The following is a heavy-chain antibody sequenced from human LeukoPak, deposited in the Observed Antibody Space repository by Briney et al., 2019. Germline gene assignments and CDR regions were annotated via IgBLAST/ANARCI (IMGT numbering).Heavy chain of an antibody. CDR1: GFTFDDYA. V-gene: IGHV3-9*01. Sequence: GRSLRLSCAASGFTFDDYAMHWVRQAPGKGLEWVSGISWNSGSIGYADSVKGRFTISRDNAKNSLYLQMNSLRAEDTAVYYCAKSPPGGYSYGSNWFDPWGQGTLVTVSS. CDR3: AKSPPGGYSYGSNWFDP. J-gene: IGHJ5*02. D-gene: IGHD5-18*01. CDR2: ISWNSGSI.